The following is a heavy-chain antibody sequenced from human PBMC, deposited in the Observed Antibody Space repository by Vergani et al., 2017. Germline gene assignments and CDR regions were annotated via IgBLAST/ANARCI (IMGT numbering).Heavy chain of an antibody. D-gene: IGHD3-22*01. CDR2: INHSGST. CDR3: ARVITYYYDSSGYYVPYYYYGMDV. CDR1: GGSFSGYY. V-gene: IGHV4-34*01. Sequence: QVQLQQWGAGLLKPSETLSLTCAVYGGSFSGYYWSWIRQPPGKGLEWIGEINHSGSTNYNPSLKSRVTISVDTSKIQFSLKLSSVTAADTAVYYCARVITYYYDSSGYYVPYYYYGMDVWGQGTTVTVSS. J-gene: IGHJ6*02.